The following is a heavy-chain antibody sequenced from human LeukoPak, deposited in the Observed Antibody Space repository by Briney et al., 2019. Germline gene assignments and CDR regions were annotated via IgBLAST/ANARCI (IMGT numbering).Heavy chain of an antibody. Sequence: SETLSLTCAVYGGSFSGYYWSWIRQPPEKGLEWIGEINHSGSTNYNPPLKSRVTISVDTSKNQFSLKLSSVTAADTAVYYCARIPIKNYGDYGVIDYWGQGTLVTVSS. CDR3: ARIPIKNYGDYGVIDY. V-gene: IGHV4-34*01. D-gene: IGHD4-17*01. CDR1: GGSFSGYY. CDR2: INHSGST. J-gene: IGHJ4*02.